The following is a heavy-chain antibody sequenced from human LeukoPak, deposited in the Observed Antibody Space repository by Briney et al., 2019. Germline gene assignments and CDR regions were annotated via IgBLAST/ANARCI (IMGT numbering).Heavy chain of an antibody. V-gene: IGHV4-34*01. Sequence: SETLSLTCAVYGGSFSGYYWSWIRQPPGKGLEWIGEINQSGSTNYNPSLKSRVTISVDTSKNQFSLKLSSVTAADTAVYYCARGGAAGTYYYYGMDVWGQGTTVTVSS. CDR2: INQSGST. J-gene: IGHJ6*02. D-gene: IGHD6-13*01. CDR1: GGSFSGYY. CDR3: ARGGAAGTYYYYGMDV.